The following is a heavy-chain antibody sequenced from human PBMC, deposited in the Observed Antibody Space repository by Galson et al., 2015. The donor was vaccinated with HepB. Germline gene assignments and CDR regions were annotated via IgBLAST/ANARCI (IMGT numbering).Heavy chain of an antibody. V-gene: IGHV3-53*01. CDR1: GFTVSSNY. CDR2: IYSGGST. CDR3: ARAHFLYSPPED. J-gene: IGHJ4*02. D-gene: IGHD2-21*01. Sequence: SLRLSCAASGFTVSSNYMSWVRQAPGKGLEWVSVIYSGGSTYYADSVKGRFTISRDNSKNTLYLQMNSLRAEDTAVYYCARAHFLYSPPEDWGQGTLVTVSS.